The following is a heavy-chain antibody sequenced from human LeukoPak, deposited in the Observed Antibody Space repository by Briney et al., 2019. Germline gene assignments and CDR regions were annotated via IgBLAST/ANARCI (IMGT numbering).Heavy chain of an antibody. Sequence: ASVKVSCKASGYTFTSYGISWVRQAPGQRLEWMGWIHVGNGNTEYSQKFQGRVTITRDTPATTTYMELISLRSEDTAVYYCARVDGSGPNAPHDFWGQGSLVTVSS. V-gene: IGHV1-3*01. D-gene: IGHD3-10*01. CDR1: GYTFTSYG. CDR3: ARVDGSGPNAPHDF. CDR2: IHVGNGNT. J-gene: IGHJ4*02.